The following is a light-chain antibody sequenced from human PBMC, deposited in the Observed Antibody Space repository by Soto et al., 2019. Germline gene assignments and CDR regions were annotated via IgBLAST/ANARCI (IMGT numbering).Light chain of an antibody. CDR2: DVS. V-gene: IGLV2-14*03. CDR3: SSYTSSRSWV. Sequence: QSALTQPASVSGSPGQSITISCTGTSSDVGGYNYVSWYQHHPGKAPKLMIYDVSNRPSGVSNRFSGSKSGNTAPLTISGLQAEDEADYYCSSYTSSRSWVFGGGTKLTVL. J-gene: IGLJ3*02. CDR1: SSDVGGYNY.